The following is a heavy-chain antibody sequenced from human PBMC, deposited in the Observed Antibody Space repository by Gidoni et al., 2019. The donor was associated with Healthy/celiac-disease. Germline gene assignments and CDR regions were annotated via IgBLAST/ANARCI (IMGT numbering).Heavy chain of an antibody. CDR2: ISPIFGTA. V-gene: IGHV1-69*01. J-gene: IGHJ4*02. CDR3: ARQCTVTTCNPY. CDR1: GGTFSSYA. Sequence: QVQLVQSGAEVKKPVSSVKVSCTASGGTFSSYAISWVRQAPGQGLEWMGGISPIFGTANYAQKFQGRVTITADESTSTAYMELSSLRSEDTAVYYCARQCTVTTCNPYWGQGTLVTVSS. D-gene: IGHD4-17*01.